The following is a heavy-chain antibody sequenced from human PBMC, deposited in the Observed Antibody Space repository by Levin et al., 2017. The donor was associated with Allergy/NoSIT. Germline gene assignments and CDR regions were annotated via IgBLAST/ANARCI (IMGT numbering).Heavy chain of an antibody. V-gene: IGHV3-30*04. CDR2: VSHDGTYD. CDR3: ARVGSGSSHFSFVDY. CDR1: GFTFSSFG. D-gene: IGHD1-26*01. J-gene: IGHJ4*02. Sequence: PGGSLRLSCAASGFTFSSFGMHWVRQAPGNGLEWVAFVSHDGTYDNYADSVRGRFTISRDNSKNTLYLQMDSLRSEDTAVYYCARVGSGSSHFSFVDYWGQGTLVTVSS.